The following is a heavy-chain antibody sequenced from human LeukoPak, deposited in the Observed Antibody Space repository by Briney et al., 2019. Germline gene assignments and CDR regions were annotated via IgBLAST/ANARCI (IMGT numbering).Heavy chain of an antibody. J-gene: IGHJ5*02. V-gene: IGHV4-59*01. CDR1: GGSFSGYY. CDR2: IYYSGST. CDR3: ARGAIFLDP. D-gene: IGHD3-3*01. Sequence: SETLSLTCAVYGGSFSGYYWSWIRQPPGKGLEWIGYIYYSGSTNYNPSLKSRVTISVDTSKNQFSLKLSSVTAADTAVYYCARGAIFLDPWGQGTLVTVSS.